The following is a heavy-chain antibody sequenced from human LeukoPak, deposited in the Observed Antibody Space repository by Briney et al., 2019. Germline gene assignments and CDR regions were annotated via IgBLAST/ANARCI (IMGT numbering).Heavy chain of an antibody. CDR1: GYSISSGYY. V-gene: IGHV4-38-2*01. Sequence: SETLSLNCAVSGYSISSGYYWGWIRQPPGKGLEWIGSIYHSGSTYYNPSLKSRVTISVDTSKNQFSLKLSSVTAADTAVYYCARVGVQRTFDYWGQGTLVTVSS. CDR2: IYHSGST. J-gene: IGHJ4*02. CDR3: ARVGVQRTFDY. D-gene: IGHD5-18*01.